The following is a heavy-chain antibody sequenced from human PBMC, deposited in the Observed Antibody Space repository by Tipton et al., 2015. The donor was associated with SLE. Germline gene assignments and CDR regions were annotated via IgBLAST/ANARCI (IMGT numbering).Heavy chain of an antibody. V-gene: IGHV3-9*01. CDR2: ISWNSGSI. D-gene: IGHD6-13*01. Sequence: QLVQSGGGLVQPGRSLRISCVASGFTFDDYAMHWVRQAPGKGLEWVSGISWNSGSIDYADSVKGRFTISRDNAKNSLYLQMNSLRAEDTAVYYCARDPSPSSSWYYFDYWGQGTLVTVSS. J-gene: IGHJ4*02. CDR1: GFTFDDYA. CDR3: ARDPSPSSSWYYFDY.